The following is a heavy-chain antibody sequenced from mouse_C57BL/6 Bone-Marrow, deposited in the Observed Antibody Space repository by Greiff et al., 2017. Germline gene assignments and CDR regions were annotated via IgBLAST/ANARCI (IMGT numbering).Heavy chain of an antibody. V-gene: IGHV1-54*01. CDR1: GYAFTNYL. D-gene: IGHD1-1*01. CDR2: INPGSGGT. Sequence: QVQLQLSGAELVRPGTSVKVSCKASGYAFTNYLIEWVKQRPGQGLEWIGVINPGSGGTNYNEKFSGKATLTADKSSSTAYMQLSSLTSEDSAVYFCARWAPHYYGSSWYFDDWGTGTTVTVSS. CDR3: ARWAPHYYGSSWYFDD. J-gene: IGHJ1*03.